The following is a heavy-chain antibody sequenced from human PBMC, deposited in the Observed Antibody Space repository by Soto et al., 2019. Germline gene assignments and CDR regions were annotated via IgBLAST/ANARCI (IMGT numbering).Heavy chain of an antibody. CDR1: GFTFSSYA. CDR2: ISGSGGST. CDR3: AKASIIVVVPAPAQH. D-gene: IGHD2-2*01. Sequence: GGSLRLSCAASGFTFSSYAMSWVRLAPGKGLEWVSAISGSGGSTYYADSVKGRFTISRDNSKNTLYLQMNSLRAEDTAVYYCAKASIIVVVPAPAQHWGQGTLVTVSS. J-gene: IGHJ1*01. V-gene: IGHV3-23*01.